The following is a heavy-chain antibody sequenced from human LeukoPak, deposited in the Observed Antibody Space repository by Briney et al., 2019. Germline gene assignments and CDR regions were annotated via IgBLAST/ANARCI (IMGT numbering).Heavy chain of an antibody. J-gene: IGHJ1*01. CDR2: ISGSGGST. CDR3: AKDPSVAYCGGDCYPEYFQH. CDR1: GFTFSSYA. D-gene: IGHD2-21*01. Sequence: PGGSLRLSCAVSGFTFSSYAMSWVRQAPGKGLEWVSAISGSGGSTYYADSVKGQFTISRDNSKNTLYLQMNSLRAEDTAVYYCAKDPSVAYCGGDCYPEYFQHWGQGTLVTVSS. V-gene: IGHV3-23*01.